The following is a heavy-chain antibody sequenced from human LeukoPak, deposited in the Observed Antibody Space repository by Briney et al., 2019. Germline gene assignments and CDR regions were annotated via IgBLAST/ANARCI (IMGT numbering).Heavy chain of an antibody. V-gene: IGHV1-18*01. CDR2: ISAYNGNT. CDR3: ARGLRSRYCSSTSCRYYYYYYYMDV. J-gene: IGHJ6*03. CDR1: GYTFTSYG. Sequence: ASVKVSCKASGYTFTSYGISWVRQAPGQGLEWMGWISAYNGNTNYAQKLQGRVTMTTDTSTSTAYMELRSLRSEDTAVYYCARGLRSRYCSSTSCRYYYYYYYMDVWGKGTTVTDSS. D-gene: IGHD2-2*01.